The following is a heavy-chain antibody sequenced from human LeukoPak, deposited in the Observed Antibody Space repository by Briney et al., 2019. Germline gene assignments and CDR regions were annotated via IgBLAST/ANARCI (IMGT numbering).Heavy chain of an antibody. CDR3: AKDLTTVTTGYFDY. CDR1: GFTFSSYG. J-gene: IGHJ4*02. D-gene: IGHD4-11*01. Sequence: GRSLRLSCAASGFTFSSYGMHWVRQAPGKGLEWVAVISYDGSNKYYADSVKGRFTISRDNSKNTLYLQMNSLRAEDTAVYYCAKDLTTVTTGYFDYWGQGTLVTVSS. V-gene: IGHV3-30*18. CDR2: ISYDGSNK.